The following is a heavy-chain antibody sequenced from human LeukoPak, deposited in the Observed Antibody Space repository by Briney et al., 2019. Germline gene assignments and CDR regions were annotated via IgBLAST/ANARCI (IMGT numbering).Heavy chain of an antibody. D-gene: IGHD1-26*01. Sequence: SQTLSLTCTVSGGSISSGSYYWSWIRQPAGKGLEWIGRIYTSGSTNYNPSLKSRVTISVDTSKNQFSLKLSSVTAADTAVYYCARDQVVGPSMDVWGKGTTVTVSS. CDR3: ARDQVVGPSMDV. CDR2: IYTSGST. CDR1: GGSISSGSYY. V-gene: IGHV4-61*02. J-gene: IGHJ6*04.